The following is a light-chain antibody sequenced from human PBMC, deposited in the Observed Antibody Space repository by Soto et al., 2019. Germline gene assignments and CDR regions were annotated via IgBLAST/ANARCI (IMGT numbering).Light chain of an antibody. CDR1: QSVRSY. V-gene: IGKV3-11*01. J-gene: IGKJ4*01. CDR3: QQRSDWPLT. Sequence: DIVLTQSPATLSLSPGERATLSCRASQSVRSYLAWYQQKPGQAPRLLIYETSNRATGIPARFSGSGSGTDFTLTISSLEPEDFAVYCCQQRSDWPLTFGGGTKVEIK. CDR2: ETS.